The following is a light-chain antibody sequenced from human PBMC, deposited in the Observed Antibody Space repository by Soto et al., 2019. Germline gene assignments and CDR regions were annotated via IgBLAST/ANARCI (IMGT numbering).Light chain of an antibody. CDR2: ATS. CDR3: QQSYSNPRT. CDR1: QTISSW. J-gene: IGKJ1*01. V-gene: IGKV1-39*01. Sequence: DIQMTQSPSTLSGSVGDRVTITCRAIQTISSWLAWYQQKPGKAPKLLXYATSNLQSGVPSRCSGSGSGTDFTLTISSLQPEDFELYFCQQSYSNPRTFGQGTKVDIK.